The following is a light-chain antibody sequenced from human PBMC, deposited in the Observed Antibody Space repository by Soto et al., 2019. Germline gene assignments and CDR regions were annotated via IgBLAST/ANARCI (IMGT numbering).Light chain of an antibody. J-gene: IGKJ1*01. CDR1: HSILYSSDNKNY. V-gene: IGKV4-1*01. CDR3: QQYYSSPPT. CDR2: WAS. Sequence: DIVLTQSPGSLAVSLCEMATIKCKSIHSILYSSDNKNYLSWYQQRPGHPPKLLFYWASTRESGVPDRFSGSGSGTHFTLTITSLQAEDVAVYHCQQYYSSPPTFGQGTKVDTK.